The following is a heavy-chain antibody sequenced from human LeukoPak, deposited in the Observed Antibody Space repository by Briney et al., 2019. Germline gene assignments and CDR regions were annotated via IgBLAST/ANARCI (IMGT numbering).Heavy chain of an antibody. D-gene: IGHD1-7*01. CDR3: AKDGGTSVGDYFHS. J-gene: IGHJ4*02. CDR2: IWYDGTNI. V-gene: IGHV3-33*03. Sequence: GGFLRLSCAASGFTFNNYGMHWVRQAPGKGLEWVAVIWYDGTNIYYTDSVKGRFTISRDNSKNTLDLQMNSLRAEDTAVYYCAKDGGTSVGDYFHSWGQGTLVTVSS. CDR1: GFTFNNYG.